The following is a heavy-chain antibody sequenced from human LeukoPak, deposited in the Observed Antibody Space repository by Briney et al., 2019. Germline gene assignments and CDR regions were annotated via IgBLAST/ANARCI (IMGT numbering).Heavy chain of an antibody. Sequence: SGGSLRLYCAASGFSCRSFAMNWVRQVPGKGLEWISHIGVTGISEHYAGSVRGRFTVSRDNAENSLYLQMTSLRAEDTAVYYCVRLGARRQSEDYYYYYMDVLGKGPTVTVAS. CDR3: VRLGARRQSEDYYYYYMDV. CDR1: GFSCRSFA. D-gene: IGHD3-16*01. CDR2: IGVTGISE. J-gene: IGHJ6*03. V-gene: IGHV3-48*01.